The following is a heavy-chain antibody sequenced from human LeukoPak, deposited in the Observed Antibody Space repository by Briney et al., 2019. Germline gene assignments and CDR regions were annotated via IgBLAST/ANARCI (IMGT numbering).Heavy chain of an antibody. Sequence: GGSLRLSCAASGFTFSSYAMSWVRQAPGKGLEWVSAISGSGGSTYYADSVKGRFTISRDNSKNTLYLQMNSLRAEDTAVYYCARDLEGTTVTPFGGSYGMDVWGQGTTVTVSS. D-gene: IGHD4-17*01. J-gene: IGHJ6*02. CDR3: ARDLEGTTVTPFGGSYGMDV. V-gene: IGHV3-23*01. CDR2: ISGSGGST. CDR1: GFTFSSYA.